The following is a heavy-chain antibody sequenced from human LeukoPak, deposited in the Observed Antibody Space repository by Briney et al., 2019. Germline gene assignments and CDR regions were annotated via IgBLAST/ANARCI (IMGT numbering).Heavy chain of an antibody. V-gene: IGHV1-2*02. CDR2: INPNSGGT. CDR1: GYIFTGYY. J-gene: IGHJ4*02. CDR3: ARDVRQQLCFDY. D-gene: IGHD6-13*01. Sequence: GASVKVSCKASGYIFTGYYMHWVRQAPGQGLEWMGWINPNSGGTNYAQKLQGRVTMTTDTSTSTAYMELRSLRSDDTAVYYCARDVRQQLCFDYWGQGTLVTVSS.